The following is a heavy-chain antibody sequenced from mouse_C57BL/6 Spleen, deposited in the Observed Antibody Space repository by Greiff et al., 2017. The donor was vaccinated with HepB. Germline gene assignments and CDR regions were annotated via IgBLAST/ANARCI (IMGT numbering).Heavy chain of an antibody. J-gene: IGHJ4*01. Sequence: EVKLLESGPGLVKPSQSLSLTCSVTGYSITSGYYWNWIRQFPGNKLEWMGYISYDGSNNYNPSLKNRISITRDTSKNQFFLKLNSVTTEDTATYYCARGRRAMDYWGQGTSVTVSS. CDR3: ARGRRAMDY. CDR2: ISYDGSN. CDR1: GYSITSGYY. V-gene: IGHV3-6*01.